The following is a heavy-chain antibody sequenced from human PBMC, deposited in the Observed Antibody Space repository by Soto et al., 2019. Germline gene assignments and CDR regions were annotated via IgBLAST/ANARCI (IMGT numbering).Heavy chain of an antibody. V-gene: IGHV4-39*07. Sequence: PSETLSLTCTVSGGSISSSSYYWGWIRQRPGKGREWIGSLFYSGSTYYNPSLKGRLTISVDTSKNQFSLKLSSVTAADTAVYFCAGKPNALSYFDPWGQGTLVTVSS. CDR1: GGSISSSSYY. CDR2: LFYSGST. CDR3: AGKPNALSYFDP. D-gene: IGHD2-8*01. J-gene: IGHJ4*02.